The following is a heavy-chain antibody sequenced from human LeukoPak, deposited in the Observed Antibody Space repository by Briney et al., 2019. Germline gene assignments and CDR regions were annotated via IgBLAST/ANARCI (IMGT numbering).Heavy chain of an antibody. CDR1: GFTFSSYA. V-gene: IGHV3-23*01. CDR3: ANIDYDGSGCYFLFRLLGSYFAC. Sequence: GGSLRLSCAASGFTFSSYAMSWVRQAPGKGLEWVSAISGSGGSTYYADSVKGRFTISRDNSKNTLYLQMNSLRAEDTAVYYCANIDYDGSGCYFLFRLLGSYFACWGRGTLVTVSS. D-gene: IGHD3-10*01. CDR2: ISGSGGST. J-gene: IGHJ4*02.